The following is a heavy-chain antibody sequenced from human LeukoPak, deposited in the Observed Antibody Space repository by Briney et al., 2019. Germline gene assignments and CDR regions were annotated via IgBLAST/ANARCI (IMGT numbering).Heavy chain of an antibody. CDR2: INHSGYT. CDR3: TRMTRGHDY. Sequence: PSETLSLTCALSGVSFDDYYWSWVRHTPQKGLEWIGEINHSGYTNDNPSLKSRVTLSIETSRKQFSLNLRSVTVADAGIYFCTRMTRGHDYWGQGTQVTVSS. J-gene: IGHJ4*02. D-gene: IGHD4-11*01. V-gene: IGHV4-34*01. CDR1: GVSFDDYY.